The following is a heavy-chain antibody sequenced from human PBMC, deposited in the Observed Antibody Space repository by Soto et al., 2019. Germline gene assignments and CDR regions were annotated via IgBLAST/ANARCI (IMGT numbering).Heavy chain of an antibody. J-gene: IGHJ4*02. CDR2: IDPIDSYT. CDR1: GYSFTSYW. D-gene: IGHD2-2*01. Sequence: GESLKISCKGSGYSFTSYWISWVRQMPGKGLEWMGRIDPIDSYTNYSPSFQGHVTISADKSISTAYLQWSSLKASDTAMYYCARPHCSSTSCHHFDYWGQGTMVTVSS. V-gene: IGHV5-10-1*01. CDR3: ARPHCSSTSCHHFDY.